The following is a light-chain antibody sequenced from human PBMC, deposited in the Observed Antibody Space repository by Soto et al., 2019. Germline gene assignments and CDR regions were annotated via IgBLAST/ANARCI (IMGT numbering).Light chain of an antibody. CDR1: QSISSW. V-gene: IGKV1-5*01. J-gene: IGKJ2*02. CDR3: QQYYTYPWT. CDR2: AAS. Sequence: DLQMTQSPSTLSASVGDRVTITCRASQSISSWLAWYQQRPGKAPKFLIYAASSLESGVPSRFSGSGSGTEFTLTISSLQPDDFATYYCQQYYTYPWTFGQGTEVEIK.